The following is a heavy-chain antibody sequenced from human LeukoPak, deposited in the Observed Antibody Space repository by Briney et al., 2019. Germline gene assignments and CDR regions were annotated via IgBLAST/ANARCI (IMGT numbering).Heavy chain of an antibody. CDR2: LYSNGII. CDR1: GFSVSSTY. CDR3: ARGKLYSYETTSYYGPFDC. J-gene: IGHJ4*02. V-gene: IGHV3-53*01. D-gene: IGHD3-22*01. Sequence: GGSLRLSCAASGFSVSSTYLTWVRQAPGKELEWLSVLYSNGIISYADSVKGRFTISRDSSENAVYLQMDNLRPEDTALHFCARGKLYSYETTSYYGPFDCWGQGTLVTVSS.